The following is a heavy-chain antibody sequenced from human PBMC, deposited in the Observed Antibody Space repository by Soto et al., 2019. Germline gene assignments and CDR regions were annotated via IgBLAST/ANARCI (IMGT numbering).Heavy chain of an antibody. CDR1: GYIFVNYG. V-gene: IGHV1-18*01. Sequence: QVQLVQSGDEVKKPGASVKVSCKASGYIFVNYGIAWVRQAPGQGLEWMGWISPYTGNTHSATTVQGRLTMTTDTATITAYMELGSLTSYDTAVYYCVMVDNYVTPTPQDVWGQGTTGTVSS. D-gene: IGHD3-16*01. J-gene: IGHJ6*02. CDR3: VMVDNYVTPTPQDV. CDR2: ISPYTGNT.